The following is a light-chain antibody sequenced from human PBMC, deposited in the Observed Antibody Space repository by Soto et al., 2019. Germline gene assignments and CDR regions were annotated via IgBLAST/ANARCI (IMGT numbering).Light chain of an antibody. CDR2: EGT. CDR3: SSYAGENLYV. J-gene: IGLJ1*01. Sequence: QSALTQPASVSASPGQWITIPGTGTRSDVGSYNLGSWFQQHTGKVPKLLIYEGTKRPSGFSDRFSGSKSGNTAALTISGLQAEDEADYCCSSYAGENLYVFGTGTKLTVL. CDR1: RSDVGSYNL. V-gene: IGLV2-23*01.